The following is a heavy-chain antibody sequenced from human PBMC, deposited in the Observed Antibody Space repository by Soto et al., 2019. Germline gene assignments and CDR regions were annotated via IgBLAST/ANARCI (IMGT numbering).Heavy chain of an antibody. J-gene: IGHJ4*02. CDR2: INAYNGNT. CDR3: AVVESSGWAFDF. CDR1: GYTFTSSG. D-gene: IGHD6-19*01. Sequence: ASVKVSCKASGYTFTSSGIRWVRQAPGQGLEWMGLINAYNGNTSYAQKLQGRVTMTTDTSTSTAYMELRSLRSDDTAVYYCAVVESSGWAFDFWGQGTLVTVSS. V-gene: IGHV1-18*01.